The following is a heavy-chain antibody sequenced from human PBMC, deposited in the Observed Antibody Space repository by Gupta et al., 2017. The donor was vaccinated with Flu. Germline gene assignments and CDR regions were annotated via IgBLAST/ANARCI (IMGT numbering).Heavy chain of an antibody. CDR1: GFAFRIYA. CDR2: FSGSGDNT. Sequence: EVQLLESGGGLVQPGGSLRLSCTASGFAFRIYAMSWVRQAPGKGLEWVSTFSGSGDNTYYADSMKGRFTISRDNSKSTLYLDMTSLRDEDTAIYYCAKDAAVGATDYFDCWGQGTLVTVSS. D-gene: IGHD1-26*01. J-gene: IGHJ4*02. CDR3: AKDAAVGATDYFDC. V-gene: IGHV3-23*01.